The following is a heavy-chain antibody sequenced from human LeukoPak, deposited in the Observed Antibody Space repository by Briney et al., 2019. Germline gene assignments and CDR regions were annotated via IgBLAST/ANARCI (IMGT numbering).Heavy chain of an antibody. Sequence: SQTLSLTCTVSGGSISSGGYYWSWIRQPPGKGLEWIGYIYHSGSTYYNPSLKSRVTISVDRSKNQFSLKLSSVTAADTAVYYCARDRVPRAHDAFDIWGQGTTVTVSS. CDR2: IYHSGST. D-gene: IGHD3-10*01. CDR3: ARDRVPRAHDAFDI. V-gene: IGHV4-30-2*01. CDR1: GGSISSGGYY. J-gene: IGHJ3*02.